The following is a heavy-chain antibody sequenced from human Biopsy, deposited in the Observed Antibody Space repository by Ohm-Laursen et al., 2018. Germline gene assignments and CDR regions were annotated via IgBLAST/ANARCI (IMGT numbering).Heavy chain of an antibody. CDR3: ARGSSYGYDFDY. CDR2: IYYSGST. D-gene: IGHD5-18*01. J-gene: IGHJ4*02. V-gene: IGHV4-59*07. CDR1: DGSINSYY. Sequence: SDTLSLTCTVSDGSINSYYWIWIRQPPGKRLEWIGNIYYSGSTNFNPSLKSRVTISVDTSKNQFSLKLSSVTAADTAVYFCARGSSYGYDFDYWGQGTLVAVSS.